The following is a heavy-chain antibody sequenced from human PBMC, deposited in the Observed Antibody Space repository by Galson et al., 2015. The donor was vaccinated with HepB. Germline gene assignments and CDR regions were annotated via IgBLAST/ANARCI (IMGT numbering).Heavy chain of an antibody. D-gene: IGHD5-18*01. Sequence: SLRLSCAASGFTVSSNYMSWVRQAPGKGLEWVSVIYSGGSTYYADSVKGRFTISRDNSKNTLYLQMNSLRAEDTAVYYCARTLELWFRYFDLWGRGTLVTVSS. J-gene: IGHJ2*01. CDR1: GFTVSSNY. V-gene: IGHV3-66*01. CDR3: ARTLELWFRYFDL. CDR2: IYSGGST.